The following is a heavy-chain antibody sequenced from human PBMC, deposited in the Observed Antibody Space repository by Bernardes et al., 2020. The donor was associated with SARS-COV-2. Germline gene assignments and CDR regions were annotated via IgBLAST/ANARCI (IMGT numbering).Heavy chain of an antibody. J-gene: IGHJ4*02. V-gene: IGHV3-7*01. CDR1: GFTFKNYW. CDR3: ARDGESLPAARAPFDY. Sequence: GGSLRLSCTASGFTFKNYWMSWVRQAPGKGLEWVANIKHDGSEKYYVDSVKGRFTISRDNAKNSLYLQMNSLRAEDTAVYYCARDGESLPAARAPFDYWGQGTLVTVSS. D-gene: IGHD2-2*01. CDR2: IKHDGSEK.